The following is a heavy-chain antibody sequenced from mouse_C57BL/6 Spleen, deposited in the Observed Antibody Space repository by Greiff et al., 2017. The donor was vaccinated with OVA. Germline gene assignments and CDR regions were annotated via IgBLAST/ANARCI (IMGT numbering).Heavy chain of an antibody. CDR1: GYTFTSYD. CDR3: ARSGNYHYYAMDY. CDR2: IYPRDGST. D-gene: IGHD2-1*01. Sequence: LQESGPELVKPGASVKLSCKASGYTFTSYDINWVKQRPGQGLEWIGWIYPRDGSTKYTEKFKGKATLTVDTSSSTAYMELHSLTAEDSAVYFCARSGNYHYYAMDYWGQGTSVTVSS. V-gene: IGHV1-85*01. J-gene: IGHJ4*01.